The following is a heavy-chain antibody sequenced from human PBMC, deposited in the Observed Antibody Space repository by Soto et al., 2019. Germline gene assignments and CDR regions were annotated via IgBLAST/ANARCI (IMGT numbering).Heavy chain of an antibody. CDR2: IYYSGST. CDR3: SRGSVPSTTVTPFFLDY. Sequence: SETLSLTCTVSGGSISSGGYYWSWIRQHPGKGLEWIGYIYYSGSTYYNPSLKSRVTISVDTSKNQFSLKLSSVTAADTAVYYCSRGSVPSTTVTPFFLDYWGQGTLVTVSS. D-gene: IGHD2-15*01. V-gene: IGHV4-31*03. CDR1: GGSISSGGYY. J-gene: IGHJ4*02.